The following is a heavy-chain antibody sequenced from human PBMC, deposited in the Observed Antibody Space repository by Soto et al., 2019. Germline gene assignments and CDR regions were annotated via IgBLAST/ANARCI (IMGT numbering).Heavy chain of an antibody. CDR1: GGSVSSGSYY. V-gene: IGHV4-61*01. CDR2: IYYRGST. Sequence: QVQLQESGPGLVKPSETLSLTCTVSGGSVSSGSYYWSWMRQPPGKGLEWIGYIYYRGSTNYNPTIKSRVTISVDTSKNQLSLKLSSVTAADTAVYYCARVDGYNLEGYFDYWGQGTLVTVSS. D-gene: IGHD5-12*01. J-gene: IGHJ4*02. CDR3: ARVDGYNLEGYFDY.